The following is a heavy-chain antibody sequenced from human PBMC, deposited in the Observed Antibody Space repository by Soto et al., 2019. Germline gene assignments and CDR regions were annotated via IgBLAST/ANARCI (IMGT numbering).Heavy chain of an antibody. Sequence: ASVKVSCKASGYTFTSYGISWVRQAPGQGLEWMGWISAYNGNTNYAQKLQGRVTMTTDTSTSTAYMELRSLRSEDTAVYYCARDPSVFVAARPSLPSSWFDPWGQGTLVTVSS. J-gene: IGHJ5*02. CDR3: ARDPSVFVAARPSLPSSWFDP. CDR2: ISAYNGNT. D-gene: IGHD6-6*01. V-gene: IGHV1-18*01. CDR1: GYTFTSYG.